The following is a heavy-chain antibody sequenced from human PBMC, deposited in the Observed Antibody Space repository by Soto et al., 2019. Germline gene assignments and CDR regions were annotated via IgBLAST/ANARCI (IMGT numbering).Heavy chain of an antibody. J-gene: IGHJ4*02. CDR2: IYHSGST. Sequence: SETLSLTGTVSGGSISSSNWWSWVRQPPGKGLEWIGEIYHSGSTNYNPSLKSRVTISVDKSKNQFSLKLSSVAAADTAVYYCARGRRDWLSTDYFDYWGQGTLVTVSS. D-gene: IGHD3-9*01. CDR1: GGSISSSNW. CDR3: ARGRRDWLSTDYFDY. V-gene: IGHV4-4*02.